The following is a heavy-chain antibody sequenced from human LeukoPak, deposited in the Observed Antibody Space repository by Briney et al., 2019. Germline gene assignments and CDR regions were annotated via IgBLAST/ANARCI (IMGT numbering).Heavy chain of an antibody. CDR2: ISYDGGNT. Sequence: PGRSLRLSCVASGFTFSSYAMHWVRQAPGKGLEWVAIISYDGGNTYYADSVKGRFTISRDNSKNTLYLQMNSLRVEDTALYYCARGSDYAEDYWGQGTLVTVSS. V-gene: IGHV3-30-3*01. CDR3: ARGSDYAEDY. D-gene: IGHD4-17*01. CDR1: GFTFSSYA. J-gene: IGHJ4*02.